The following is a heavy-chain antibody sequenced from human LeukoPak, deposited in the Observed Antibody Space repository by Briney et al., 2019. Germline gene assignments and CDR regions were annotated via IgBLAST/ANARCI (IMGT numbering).Heavy chain of an antibody. J-gene: IGHJ1*01. CDR1: GGSISSSSYY. D-gene: IGHD3-22*01. CDR3: ARRRYYDSTGYLD. CDR2: IYYSGRA. V-gene: IGHV4-39*01. Sequence: SETLSLTCSVSGGSISSSSYYWGWIRQPPGRGLEWIGEIYYSGRAYYNSSLKSRLTISVDTSWNQFSLTLSSVTAADTGVYYCARRRYYDSTGYLDWGQGTLVSVST.